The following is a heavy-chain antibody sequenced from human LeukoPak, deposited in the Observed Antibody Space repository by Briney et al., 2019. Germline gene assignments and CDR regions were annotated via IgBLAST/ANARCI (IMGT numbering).Heavy chain of an antibody. CDR1: GFTFNRHH. Sequence: GGSQRLSCVASGFTFNRHHMNWVRQAPGKGLEWVSYISSGSNGIYYADSVKGRFTVSRDNAKNSLFLQMNSLRDEDTAVYYCARARPNWGIDCWGQGTLVTVSS. CDR3: ARARPNWGIDC. D-gene: IGHD7-27*01. CDR2: ISSGSNGI. J-gene: IGHJ4*02. V-gene: IGHV3-48*02.